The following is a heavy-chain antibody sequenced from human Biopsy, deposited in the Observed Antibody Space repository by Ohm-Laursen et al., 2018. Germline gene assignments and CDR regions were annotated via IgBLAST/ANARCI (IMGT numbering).Heavy chain of an antibody. CDR2: ISHDGSVK. Sequence: SLRLSCTASGFTFSSYGMQWVRQAPGKGLEWVAVISHDGSVKHYADSVKGRFTISRDNAKNSLYLQMNSLRAEDTAVYYCTRLAYYYYYGMDVWGQGTTVTVSS. CDR3: TRLAYYYYYGMDV. CDR1: GFTFSSYG. J-gene: IGHJ6*02. D-gene: IGHD2-21*01. V-gene: IGHV3-33*05.